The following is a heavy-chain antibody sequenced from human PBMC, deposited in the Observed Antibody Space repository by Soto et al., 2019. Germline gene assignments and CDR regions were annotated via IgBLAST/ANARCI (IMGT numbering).Heavy chain of an antibody. CDR2: MSGSSSTT. Sequence: GGSLRLSCATSGLTFSNYAMGWVRQAPGGGLEWVSSMSGSSSTTYYADSVRGRFTISRDRSKNTLYLQMNSLRAEDTAVYYCARDDGYSYVSQFDYWGQRTLVTVSS. CDR3: ARDDGYSYVSQFDY. V-gene: IGHV3-23*01. CDR1: GLTFSNYA. J-gene: IGHJ4*02. D-gene: IGHD5-18*01.